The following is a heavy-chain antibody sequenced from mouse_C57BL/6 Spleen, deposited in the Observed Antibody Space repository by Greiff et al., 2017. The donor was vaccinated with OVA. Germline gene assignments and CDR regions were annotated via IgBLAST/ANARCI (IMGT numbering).Heavy chain of an antibody. V-gene: IGHV5-4*01. CDR2: ISDGGSYT. CDR1: GFTFSSYA. D-gene: IGHD2-4*01. Sequence: VQGVESGGGLVKPGGSLKLSCAASGFTFSSYAMSWVRQTPEKRLEWVATISDGGSYTYYPDNVKGRFTISRDNAKNNLYLQMSHLKSEDTAMYYCARGDYDYDEDYYAMDYWGQGTSVTVSS. J-gene: IGHJ4*01. CDR3: ARGDYDYDEDYYAMDY.